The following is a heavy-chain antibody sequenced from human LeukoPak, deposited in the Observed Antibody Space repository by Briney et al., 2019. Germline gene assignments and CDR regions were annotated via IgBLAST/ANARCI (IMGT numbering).Heavy chain of an antibody. CDR3: ARDRSFRSHQQASREDYFDY. CDR1: GFTFSSYW. V-gene: IGHV3-74*03. CDR2: IYSDGRST. D-gene: IGHD2-2*01. Sequence: GGSLRLSCSASGFTFSSYWMHCVRQAPGKGLVWVSRIYSDGRSTTYADSVKGRFTISRDNAKNTLYLQMNSMRAEDTAVYYCARDRSFRSHQQASREDYFDYWGQGTLVTVSS. J-gene: IGHJ4*02.